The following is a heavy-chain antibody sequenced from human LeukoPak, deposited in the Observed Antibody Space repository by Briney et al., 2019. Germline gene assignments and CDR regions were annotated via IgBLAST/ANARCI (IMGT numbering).Heavy chain of an antibody. V-gene: IGHV4-34*01. J-gene: IGHJ3*02. D-gene: IGHD5-12*01. CDR3: AREGQDVDIAATISRRLGAFDI. CDR2: INHSGST. CDR1: GGSFSGYY. Sequence: PSETLSLTCAVYGGSFSGYYWTWIRQPPEKGLEWIGEINHSGSTNYNPSLNSRVTISVDTSKNQFSLKLSSVTAADTAVYYCAREGQDVDIAATISRRLGAFDIWGQGTMVTVSS.